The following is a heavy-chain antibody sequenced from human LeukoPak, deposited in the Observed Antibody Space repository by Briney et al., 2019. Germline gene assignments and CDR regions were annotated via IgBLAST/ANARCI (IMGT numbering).Heavy chain of an antibody. CDR1: GDSISRYY. Sequence: SETLSLTCTVSGDSISRYYWSWIRQPPGKGLEWIGYSYYSGSTNYNPSLKSRVTISVDTSKNQFSLKLSSVTAADTAVYYCARSGHNYDFWSGPKYFDLWGRGTLVTVSS. CDR2: SYYSGST. CDR3: ARSGHNYDFWSGPKYFDL. V-gene: IGHV4-59*01. J-gene: IGHJ2*01. D-gene: IGHD3-3*01.